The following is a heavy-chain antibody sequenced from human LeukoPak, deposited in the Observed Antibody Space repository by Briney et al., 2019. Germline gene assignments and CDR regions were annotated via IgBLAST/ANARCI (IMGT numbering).Heavy chain of an antibody. V-gene: IGHV1-2*02. D-gene: IGHD3-22*01. J-gene: IGHJ4*02. CDR1: GYTFTGYY. Sequence: ASVKVSCKASGYTFTGYYMHWVRQAPGQGLEWMGWINPNSGGTNYAQKFQGRVTITADKSTSTAYMELSSLRSEDTAVYYCVRHYDSSGYYFDYWGQGTLVTVSS. CDR3: VRHYDSSGYYFDY. CDR2: INPNSGGT.